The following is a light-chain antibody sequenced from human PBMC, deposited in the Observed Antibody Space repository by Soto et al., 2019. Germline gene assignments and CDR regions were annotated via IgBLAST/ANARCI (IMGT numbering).Light chain of an antibody. Sequence: DLQMTQSPSTLSASVGDRVTITCRASQSISSWLAWYQQKPGRAPKLLIYDASRLESGVPSRFSGSRSRTELTLTISSLQPDDFATYYGQQYNGYSGYTFGQGTKLEIK. CDR1: QSISSW. CDR2: DAS. J-gene: IGKJ2*01. V-gene: IGKV1-5*01. CDR3: QQYNGYSGYT.